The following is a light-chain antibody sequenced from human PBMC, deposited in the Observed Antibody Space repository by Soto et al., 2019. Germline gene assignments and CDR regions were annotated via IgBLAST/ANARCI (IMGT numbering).Light chain of an antibody. J-gene: IGKJ1*01. CDR3: QQYNSYSRT. Sequence: EIVLTQSPGTLSLSPGERATLSCRASHSVSSSYLAWYQQKPGQAPRLLIYGASSRATGIPDRFSGSGSGTDFTLTISSLEPEDFATYYCQQYNSYSRTFGQGTKVDIK. V-gene: IGKV3-20*01. CDR1: HSVSSSY. CDR2: GAS.